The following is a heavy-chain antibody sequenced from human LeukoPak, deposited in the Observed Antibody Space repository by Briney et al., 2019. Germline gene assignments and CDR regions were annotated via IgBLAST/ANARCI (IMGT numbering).Heavy chain of an antibody. CDR1: GGTFSSYA. V-gene: IGHV1-69*13. CDR2: IIPIFGTA. D-gene: IGHD3-3*01. J-gene: IGHJ4*02. Sequence: SVKVSCKASGGTFSSYAISWVRQAPGQGLEWMGGIIPIFGTANYAQKFQGRVTITADESTSTAYMELSSLRSEDTAVYYCARVYQSGYYDFWSGYYAPFDYWGQGTLVTVSS. CDR3: ARVYQSGYYDFWSGYYAPFDY.